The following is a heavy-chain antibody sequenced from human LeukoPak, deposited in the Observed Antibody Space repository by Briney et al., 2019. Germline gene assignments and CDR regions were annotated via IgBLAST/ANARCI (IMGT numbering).Heavy chain of an antibody. CDR1: GGSFSGYY. J-gene: IGHJ4*02. V-gene: IGHV4-34*01. CDR2: INHSGST. D-gene: IGHD2-15*01. CDR3: ARDKYCSDDNCDGGSKFDY. Sequence: SETLSLTCAVYGGSFSGYYWSWIRQPPGKGLEWIGEINHSGSTNYNPSLKSRVTISVDTSKNQFSLKLSSVTAADTAVYYCARDKYCSDDNCDGGSKFDYWGQGTLVTVSS.